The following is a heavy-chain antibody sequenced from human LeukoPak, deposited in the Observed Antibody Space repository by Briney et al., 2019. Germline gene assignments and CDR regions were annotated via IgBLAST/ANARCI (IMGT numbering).Heavy chain of an antibody. Sequence: SGGSLRLSCAVSGFTFSSYAMSWVRQAPGKGLEWVSAISGSGGSTYYADSVKGRFTISRDNSKNTLYLQMNSLRAEDTAVYYCAKVPTRGYSSGWYPNWFDPWGQGTLVTVSS. CDR3: AKVPTRGYSSGWYPNWFDP. D-gene: IGHD6-19*01. V-gene: IGHV3-23*01. CDR1: GFTFSSYA. CDR2: ISGSGGST. J-gene: IGHJ5*02.